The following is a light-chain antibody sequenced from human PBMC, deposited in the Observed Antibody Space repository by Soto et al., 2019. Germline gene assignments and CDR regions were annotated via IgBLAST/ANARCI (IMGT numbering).Light chain of an antibody. CDR3: QPYNNWPLT. CDR1: QGISSY. J-gene: IGKJ4*01. V-gene: IGKV1-8*01. Sequence: AIRMTQSPSSFSASTGDRVTITCRASQGISSYLAWYQQKPGKAPKLLIYAASTLQSGVPSRFSGSGSGTDFTLTISCLQSEEFAVYYCQPYNNWPLTFGGGTKVEIK. CDR2: AAS.